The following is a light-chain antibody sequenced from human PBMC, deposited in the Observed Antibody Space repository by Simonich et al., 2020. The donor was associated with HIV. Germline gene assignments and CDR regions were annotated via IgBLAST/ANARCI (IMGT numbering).Light chain of an antibody. J-gene: IGKJ1*01. CDR3: QQANAFPRT. CDR1: QSLNSY. Sequence: SQSTQSPSSLSASVGDRHTITCRASQSLNSYLNWYQQKPGKAPKLLIYAASNLQSGVPSRFSGSGSGTDFTLTISSLQPEDFATYYCQQANAFPRTFGQGTKVEIK. V-gene: IGKV1-39*01. CDR2: AAS.